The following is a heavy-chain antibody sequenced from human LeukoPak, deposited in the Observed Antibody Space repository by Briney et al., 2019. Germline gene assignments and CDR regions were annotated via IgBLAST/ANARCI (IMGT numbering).Heavy chain of an antibody. Sequence: GGSLRLSCAASGFTFSDYSMNWVRQAPGKGLEWVAVISFDGSNKYYADSVKGRFTISRDNSKNTLYLQMNSLRAEDTAVYYCASLLGEVPAAIDYWGQGTLVTVSS. CDR1: GFTFSDYS. CDR3: ASLLGEVPAAIDY. D-gene: IGHD2-2*02. V-gene: IGHV3-30*03. J-gene: IGHJ4*02. CDR2: ISFDGSNK.